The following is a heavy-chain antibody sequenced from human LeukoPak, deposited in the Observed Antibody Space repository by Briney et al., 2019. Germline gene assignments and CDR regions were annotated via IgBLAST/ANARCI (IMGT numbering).Heavy chain of an antibody. Sequence: GGSLRLSCAASGFTFSSYAMSWVRQAPEKGLEWVSAISGSGGSTYYADSVKGRFTISRDNSKNTLYLQMNSLRAEDTAVYYCARYSSSWYRPYYYYMDVWGKGTTVTVSS. V-gene: IGHV3-23*01. D-gene: IGHD6-13*01. CDR2: ISGSGGST. CDR3: ARYSSSWYRPYYYYMDV. CDR1: GFTFSSYA. J-gene: IGHJ6*03.